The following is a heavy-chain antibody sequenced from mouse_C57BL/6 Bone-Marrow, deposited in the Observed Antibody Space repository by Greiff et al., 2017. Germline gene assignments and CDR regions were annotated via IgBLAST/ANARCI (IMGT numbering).Heavy chain of an antibody. CDR2: IDPETGGT. J-gene: IGHJ4*01. V-gene: IGHV1-15*01. CDR1: GYTFTDYE. Sequence: LVESGAELVRPGASVTLSCKASGYTFTDYEMHWVKQTPVHGLEWIGAIDPETGGTAYNQKFKGKAILTADKSSSTAYLELRSLTSEDSSVYYCTEGAMDDWGQGTSVTVSS. CDR3: TEGAMDD.